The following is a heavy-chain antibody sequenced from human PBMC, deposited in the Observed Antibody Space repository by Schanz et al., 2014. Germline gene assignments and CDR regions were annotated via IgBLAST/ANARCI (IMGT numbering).Heavy chain of an antibody. CDR3: ADYGSGTYFDL. CDR1: GGTFTSYT. J-gene: IGHJ4*02. D-gene: IGHD3-16*01. CDR2: IVPVVGVT. Sequence: QVQLVQSGADVKKPGSSVNISCKASGGTFTSYTLGWVRQAPGQGLEWMGRIVPVVGVTVYAQKFQGRVTFTADKSTATVYMELSRLRGDDTAVYFCADYGSGTYFDLWGQGTLVTVSS. V-gene: IGHV1-69*09.